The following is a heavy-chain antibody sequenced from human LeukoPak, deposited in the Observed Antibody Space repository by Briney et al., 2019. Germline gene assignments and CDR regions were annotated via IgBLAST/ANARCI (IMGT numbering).Heavy chain of an antibody. D-gene: IGHD6-13*01. CDR2: IYYSGST. J-gene: IGHJ3*02. CDR3: ARIGGSSWDSPFTDI. CDR1: GGSISSSSYY. V-gene: IGHV4-39*07. Sequence: SETLSLTCTVSGGSISSSSYYWGWIRQPPGKGLEWIGSIYYSGSTYYNPSLKSRVTISVDTSKNQFSLKLSSVTAADTAVYYCARIGGSSWDSPFTDIWGQGTMVTVSS.